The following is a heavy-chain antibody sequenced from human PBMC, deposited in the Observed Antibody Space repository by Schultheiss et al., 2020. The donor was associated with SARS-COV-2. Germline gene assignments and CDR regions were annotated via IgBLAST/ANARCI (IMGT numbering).Heavy chain of an antibody. CDR1: GFTFSSNY. Sequence: GGSLRLSCAASGFTFSSNYMSWVRQAPGKGLEWVSSISSSSSYIYYADSVKGRFTISRDNSKNSLYLQMNSLRAEDTAVYYCARDAALSLDLWGQGTLVTVPQ. CDR3: ARDAALSLDL. CDR2: ISSSSSYI. V-gene: IGHV3-21*01. J-gene: IGHJ5*02.